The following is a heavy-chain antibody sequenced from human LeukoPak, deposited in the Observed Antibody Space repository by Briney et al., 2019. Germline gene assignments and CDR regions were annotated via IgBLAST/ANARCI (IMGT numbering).Heavy chain of an antibody. V-gene: IGHV3-64D*09. J-gene: IGHJ4*02. Sequence: GGSLRLSCSASGFTFSRYAMHWVCQAPGKGLEYVSGINDNGGRTHYGDPVKGRFSISRDNSKNTLHLQMSTLRAEDTALYYCVKDVGGSYAFGYWGQGILVTVAS. CDR3: VKDVGGSYAFGY. D-gene: IGHD1-26*01. CDR2: INDNGGRT. CDR1: GFTFSRYA.